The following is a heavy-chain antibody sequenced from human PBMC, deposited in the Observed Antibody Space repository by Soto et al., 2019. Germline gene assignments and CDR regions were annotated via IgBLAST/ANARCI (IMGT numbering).Heavy chain of an antibody. J-gene: IGHJ6*02. V-gene: IGHV1-8*02. CDR2: MNPNSGNT. D-gene: IGHD3-22*01. Sequence: ASVKVSCKASGGTFSSYAISWVRQATGQGLEWMGWMNPNSGNTGYAQKFQGRVTMTRNTSISTAYMELSSLRSEDTAVYYCATVWLWNYYYYYGMDVWGQGTTVTVSS. CDR3: ATVWLWNYYYYYGMDV. CDR1: GGTFSSYA.